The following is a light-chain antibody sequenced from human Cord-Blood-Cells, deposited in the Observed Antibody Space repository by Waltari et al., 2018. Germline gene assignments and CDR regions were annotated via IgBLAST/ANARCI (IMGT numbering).Light chain of an antibody. CDR2: GAS. J-gene: IGKJ2*01. CDR3: QQYNNWPYT. V-gene: IGKV3-15*01. Sequence: EIVMTQSPATPSVSPGERATLPCRASQSVSSNLAWYQQKPGQAPRLLIYGASTRATGIPARFSGSGSGTEFTLTISSLQSEDFAVYYCQQYNNWPYTFGQGTKLEIK. CDR1: QSVSSN.